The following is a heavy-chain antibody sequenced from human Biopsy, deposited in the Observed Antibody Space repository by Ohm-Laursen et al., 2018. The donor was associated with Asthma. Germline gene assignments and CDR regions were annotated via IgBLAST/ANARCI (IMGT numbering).Heavy chain of an antibody. Sequence: SLRLSCAASGFAFSSCAMHWVRQAPGKGLEWVAVISYDGSNKYYADSVKGRFTISRDDSKNTLYLQMNSLRAEDTAVYYCARDLHPTNHLGELSEGFDYWGQGTLVTVSS. D-gene: IGHD3-16*02. J-gene: IGHJ4*02. CDR2: ISYDGSNK. CDR1: GFAFSSCA. CDR3: ARDLHPTNHLGELSEGFDY. V-gene: IGHV3-30-3*01.